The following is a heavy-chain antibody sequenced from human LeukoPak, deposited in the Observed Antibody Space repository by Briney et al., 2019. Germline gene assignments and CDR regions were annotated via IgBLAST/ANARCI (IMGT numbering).Heavy chain of an antibody. V-gene: IGHV3-30*02. CDR1: GFTLSSYG. Sequence: PGGSLRLSCGASGFTLSSYGMHWVRQAPGKGLEWVAFIRYDGSNKYYADSVKGRFTISRDNSKNTLYLQMNSLRAEDTAVYFCAKLQGAYSYGPLDYWGQGTLVTVSS. CDR3: AKLQGAYSYGPLDY. J-gene: IGHJ4*02. D-gene: IGHD5-18*01. CDR2: IRYDGSNK.